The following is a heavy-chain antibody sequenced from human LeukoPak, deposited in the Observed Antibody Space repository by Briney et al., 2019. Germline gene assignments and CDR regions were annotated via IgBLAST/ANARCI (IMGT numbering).Heavy chain of an antibody. CDR2: ISSRSSNI. CDR1: GFTFSSYT. Sequence: GGSLRLSCAASGFTFSSYTLNWVRQAPGKGLEWVSCISSRSSNIYYADSVKGRFTISRDNAKNSLYLQMNSLRAEDTAVYYCARSLPGARWFDPWGQGTLVTVSS. CDR3: ARSLPGARWFDP. V-gene: IGHV3-21*01. J-gene: IGHJ5*02.